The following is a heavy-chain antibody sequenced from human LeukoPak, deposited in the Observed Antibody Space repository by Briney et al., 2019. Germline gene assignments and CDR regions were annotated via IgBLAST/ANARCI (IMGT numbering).Heavy chain of an antibody. CDR2: IFSGGNT. J-gene: IGHJ4*02. D-gene: IGHD3-9*01. V-gene: IGHV3-53*01. CDR3: ARELTWHYYEY. Sequence: GGSLRLSCATSGFTVGSNYMSWVRQAPGRGLERVSTIFSGGNTYYADSVKGRFTISRDTSRNTLYLQMSSLWVEDTAVYFCARELTWHYYEYWGQGTLVTVSS. CDR1: GFTVGSNY.